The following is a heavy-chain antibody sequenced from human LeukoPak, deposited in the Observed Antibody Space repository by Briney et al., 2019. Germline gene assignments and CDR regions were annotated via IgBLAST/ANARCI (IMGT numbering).Heavy chain of an antibody. V-gene: IGHV3-74*01. Sequence: GGSMRLSCAASGFTFSNYWMHWVRQAPGKGLVWVSRLKRDGSIISYADSVKGRFTSSRDNAKNTQYLQMNSLRVEDTAVYYCARGYYYDSSDYRAFDIWGQGTMVTVFS. CDR2: LKRDGSII. J-gene: IGHJ3*02. CDR3: ARGYYYDSSDYRAFDI. CDR1: GFTFSNYW. D-gene: IGHD3-22*01.